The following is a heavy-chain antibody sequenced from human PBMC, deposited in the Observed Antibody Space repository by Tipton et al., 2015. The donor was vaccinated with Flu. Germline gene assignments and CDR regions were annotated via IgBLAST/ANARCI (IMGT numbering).Heavy chain of an antibody. CDR2: INHSGST. J-gene: IGHJ4*02. CDR3: ARGLYGSGSYQRRYFDY. V-gene: IGHV4-38-2*01. Sequence: TLSLTCAVSGYSISSGYYWGWIRQPPGKGLEWIGEINHSGSTNYNPSLKSRVTISVDTSKNQFSLKLSSVAAADTAVYYCARGLYGSGSYQRRYFDYWGQGTLVTVSS. CDR1: GYSISSGYY. D-gene: IGHD3-10*01.